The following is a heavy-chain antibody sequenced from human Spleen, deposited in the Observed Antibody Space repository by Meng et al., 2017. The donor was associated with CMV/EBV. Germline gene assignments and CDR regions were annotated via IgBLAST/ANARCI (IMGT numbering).Heavy chain of an antibody. Sequence: SETLSLTCAVYGESFSGYYWSWIRQPPGKGLEWIGELNHSGSANYNPSLKSRATILVDTSKNQFSLKLNSVTAADTALYYCARLRVVLTTYYYDGMDVGGQGTTVTVSS. CDR1: GESFSGYY. CDR3: ARLRVVLTTYYYDGMDV. D-gene: IGHD4/OR15-4a*01. V-gene: IGHV4-34*01. J-gene: IGHJ6*02. CDR2: LNHSGSA.